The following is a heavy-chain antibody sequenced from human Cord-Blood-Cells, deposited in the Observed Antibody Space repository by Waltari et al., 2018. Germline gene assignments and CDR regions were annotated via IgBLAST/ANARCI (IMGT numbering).Heavy chain of an antibody. CDR3: ARVSPLCSSTSCYYFDY. D-gene: IGHD2-2*01. CDR1: GDSISSSNW. J-gene: IGHJ4*02. CDR2: IYHSGST. V-gene: IGHV4-4*02. Sequence: QVQLQESGPGLVKPSGTLSLACAVSGDSISSSNWWSWVRQPPGKGLEWIGEIYHSGSTNYNPSLKSRVTISVDKSKNQFSLKLSSVTAADTAVYYCARVSPLCSSTSCYYFDYWGQGTLVTVSS.